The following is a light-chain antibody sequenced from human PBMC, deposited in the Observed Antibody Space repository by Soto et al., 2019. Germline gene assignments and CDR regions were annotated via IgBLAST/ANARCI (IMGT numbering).Light chain of an antibody. Sequence: QSALTQPASVSGSPGQSITISCTGTSSDVGSYNYVSWYQLHPGKAPKLMIYEVSNRPSGVSNRFSGSKSGDTASPTISGLQAGDEADYYCSSYTTRTTLYVFGTGTKVTVL. CDR2: EVS. CDR3: SSYTTRTTLYV. V-gene: IGLV2-14*01. CDR1: SSDVGSYNY. J-gene: IGLJ1*01.